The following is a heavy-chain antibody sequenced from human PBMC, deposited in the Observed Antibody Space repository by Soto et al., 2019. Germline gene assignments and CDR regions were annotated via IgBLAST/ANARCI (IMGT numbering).Heavy chain of an antibody. CDR3: AKDLFPTSGQRFFFES. V-gene: IGHV3-23*01. CDR2: ILHDETP. D-gene: IGHD2-21*01. J-gene: IGHJ4*01. Sequence: PGGSLRLSCAASGFTFSTYAMTWVRQAPGRGLEWVSTILHDETPFYTDSVKGRFTISRDNVRGTLYLQMNGLRVEDAALYVCAKDLFPTSGQRFFFESWGQGSLVTVSS. CDR1: GFTFSTYA.